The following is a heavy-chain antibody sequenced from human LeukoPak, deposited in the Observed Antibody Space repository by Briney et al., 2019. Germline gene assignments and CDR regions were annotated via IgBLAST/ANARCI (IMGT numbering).Heavy chain of an antibody. CDR1: GGSISIGDYY. V-gene: IGHV4-30-4*01. CDR3: ARDRSGDEAVDY. J-gene: IGHJ4*02. CDR2: IYYSGST. D-gene: IGHD7-27*01. Sequence: PSETLSLTCTVSGGSISIGDYYWSWIRQPPGKGLEWIGYIYYSGSTYYNPSLKSRVTISVDTSKSQFSLKLSSVTAADTAVYYCARDRSGDEAVDYWGQGTLVTVSS.